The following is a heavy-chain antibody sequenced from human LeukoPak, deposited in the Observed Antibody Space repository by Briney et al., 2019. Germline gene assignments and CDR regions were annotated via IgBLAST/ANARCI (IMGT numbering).Heavy chain of an antibody. CDR3: ASGRGSYSPDY. D-gene: IGHD1-26*01. CDR2: INSGGSAI. CDR1: GFTFNSYE. V-gene: IGHV3-48*03. Sequence: GGSLRLSCAASGFTFNSYEMNWVRQAPGKGLEWVSYINSGGSAIYYADSVKGRFTISRDNSKNSLYLQMTSLRAEDTAVYCCASGRGSYSPDYWGQGTLVTVSS. J-gene: IGHJ4*02.